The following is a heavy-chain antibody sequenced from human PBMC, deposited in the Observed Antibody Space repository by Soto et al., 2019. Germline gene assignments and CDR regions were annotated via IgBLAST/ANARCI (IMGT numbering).Heavy chain of an antibody. D-gene: IGHD3-3*01. CDR3: ATHRITIFGVVTTRFDY. V-gene: IGHV4-59*01. CDR2: IYYSGST. J-gene: IGHJ4*02. CDR1: GVSISSYY. Sequence: SETLSLTCTVSGVSISSYYWTWIRPTPGKGLEWIGYIYYSGSTNYNPSLKSRVTISVDTSKNQFSLKLSSVTAADTAVYYCATHRITIFGVVTTRFDYWGQGTLVTVSS.